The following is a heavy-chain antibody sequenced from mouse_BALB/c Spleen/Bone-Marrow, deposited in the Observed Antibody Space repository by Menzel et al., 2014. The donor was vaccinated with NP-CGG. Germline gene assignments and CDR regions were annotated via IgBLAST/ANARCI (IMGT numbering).Heavy chain of an antibody. D-gene: IGHD2-10*02. Sequence: LVESGPELVKPGASVRISCKASGYTFTSYYIHWVKQRPGQGLEWIGWIYPGNVNTKYNEKFKGKATLTADKSSSTAYMQLSSLTSEDSAVYFCAREGYGTGGFAYWGQGTLVTVSA. J-gene: IGHJ3*01. CDR3: AREGYGTGGFAY. V-gene: IGHV1S56*01. CDR2: IYPGNVNT. CDR1: GYTFTSYY.